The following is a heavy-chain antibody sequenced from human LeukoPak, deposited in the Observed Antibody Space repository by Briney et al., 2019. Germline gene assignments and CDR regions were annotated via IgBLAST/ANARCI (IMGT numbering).Heavy chain of an antibody. V-gene: IGHV1-46*01. CDR2: INPSGGST. CDR1: GGTFSSYA. J-gene: IGHJ3*02. Sequence: ASVKVSCKASGGTFSSYAISWVRQAPGQGLEWMGIINPSGGSTSYAQKFQGRVTMTRDTSTSTVYMELSSLRSEDTAVYYCARARVEYCGGDCHDAFDIWGQGTMVTVSS. CDR3: ARARVEYCGGDCHDAFDI. D-gene: IGHD2-21*01.